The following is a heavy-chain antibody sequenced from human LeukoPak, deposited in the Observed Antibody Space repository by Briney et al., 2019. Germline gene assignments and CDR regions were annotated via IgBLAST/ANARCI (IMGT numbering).Heavy chain of an antibody. CDR3: ARDHPGDTTDSYVYYFDY. V-gene: IGHV3-33*01. D-gene: IGHD2/OR15-2a*01. J-gene: IGHJ4*02. CDR1: GFTFSSCG. Sequence: QPGRSLRLSCAASGFTFSSCGMHWVRQAPGKGLEWVAVIWYDGSNKNYADSVKGRFTISRDNSKNTLYLQMNSLRAEDTAVYYCARDHPGDTTDSYVYYFDYWGQGTLVTVSS. CDR2: IWYDGSNK.